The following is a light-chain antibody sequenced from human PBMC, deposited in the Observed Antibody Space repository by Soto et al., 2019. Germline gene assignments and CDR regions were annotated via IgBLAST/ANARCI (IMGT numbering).Light chain of an antibody. Sequence: DLQMTQSPSALSASVGDRVTITCRASQSISSRLAWYQLKPGKAPKLLISDASSLERGVPSTFSGSGSGTEFTLTISTLQPADFATYYCQQANSFPITFGQGTRLEIK. CDR2: DAS. V-gene: IGKV1-5*01. CDR3: QQANSFPIT. CDR1: QSISSR. J-gene: IGKJ5*01.